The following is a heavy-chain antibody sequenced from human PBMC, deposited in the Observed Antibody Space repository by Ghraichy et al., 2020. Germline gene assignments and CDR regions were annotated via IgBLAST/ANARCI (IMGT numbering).Heavy chain of an antibody. D-gene: IGHD2-21*02. J-gene: IGHJ6*02. CDR2: ISCDGYST. CDR3: AKDMNGVAPGIPYYYYGMDV. Sequence: GGSLRLSCAASGFTFDDYPMHWVRQAPGKGLEWVSLISCDGYSTYYADSVKGRFTISRDNSKDSLYLQMNSLRTEDTALYYCAKDMNGVAPGIPYYYYGMDVRGQGTTVTVSS. CDR1: GFTFDDYP. V-gene: IGHV3-43*01.